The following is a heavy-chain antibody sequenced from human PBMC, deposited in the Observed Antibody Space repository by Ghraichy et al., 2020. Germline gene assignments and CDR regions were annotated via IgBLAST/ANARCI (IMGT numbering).Heavy chain of an antibody. CDR1: GFTFSSYS. CDR2: ISSSSSYI. CDR3: ARQSANGNTIFGVVIIHYYYGMDV. V-gene: IGHV3-21*01. D-gene: IGHD3-3*01. Sequence: GSLRLSCAASGFTFSSYSMNWVRQAPGKGLEWVSSISSSSSYIYYADSVKGRFTISRDNAKNSLYLQMNSLRAEDTAVYYCARQSANGNTIFGVVIIHYYYGMDVWGQGTTVTVSS. J-gene: IGHJ6*02.